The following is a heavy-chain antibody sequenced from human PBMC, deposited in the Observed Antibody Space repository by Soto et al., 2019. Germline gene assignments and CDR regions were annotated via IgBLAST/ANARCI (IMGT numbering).Heavy chain of an antibody. J-gene: IGHJ5*02. D-gene: IGHD6-19*01. CDR3: ARVTVAAPKSWFDP. Sequence: ASVKLSCKASGYTFTSYGISWVRQAPGQGLEWMGWISAYNGNTNYAQKLQGRVTMTTDTSTSTAYMELRSLRSDDTAVYYCARVTVAAPKSWFDPWGQGTLVTVSS. CDR2: ISAYNGNT. CDR1: GYTFTSYG. V-gene: IGHV1-18*01.